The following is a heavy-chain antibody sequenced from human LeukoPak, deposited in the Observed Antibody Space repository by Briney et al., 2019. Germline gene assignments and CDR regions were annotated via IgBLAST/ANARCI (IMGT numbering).Heavy chain of an antibody. CDR1: GVMFSSYV. Sequence: GGSLRLSCAASGVMFSSYVVHWVRQAPGKGLEWVALISSDGSAKYDADSVKGRFSVSRDNSENTVSLQMNSLGVEDTAVYYCAREILSVRFVACDLWGQGTMVVVS. CDR2: ISSDGSAK. D-gene: IGHD3-9*01. CDR3: AREILSVRFVACDL. V-gene: IGHV3-30*04. J-gene: IGHJ3*01.